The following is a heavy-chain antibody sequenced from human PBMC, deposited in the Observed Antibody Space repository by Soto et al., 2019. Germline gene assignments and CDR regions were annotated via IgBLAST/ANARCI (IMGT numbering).Heavy chain of an antibody. Sequence: QVQLVQSGAEVKKPGASVKVSCKASGYTFTSYGISWVRQAPGQGLEWMGWISAYNGNTNYAQKLQGRVTMTTDPPTSTAYMELRCLRSDDTAVYYCARDKEYMVRGQADYWGQGTLVTVSS. CDR3: ARDKEYMVRGQADY. V-gene: IGHV1-18*01. J-gene: IGHJ4*02. CDR1: GYTFTSYG. CDR2: ISAYNGNT. D-gene: IGHD3-10*01.